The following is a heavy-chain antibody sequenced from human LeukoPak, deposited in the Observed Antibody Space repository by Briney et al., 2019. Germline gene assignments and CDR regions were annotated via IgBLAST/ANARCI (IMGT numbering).Heavy chain of an antibody. CDR3: ARRGGVVAASALYYFDY. CDR2: IYYSGST. V-gene: IGHV4-39*01. D-gene: IGHD2-15*01. Sequence: PSETLSLTCTVSGGSISSSSYYWGWIRQPPGKGLEWIGSIYYSGSTYYNPSLKSRVTISVDTSKNQFSLKLSSVTAADTAVYYCARRGGVVAASALYYFDYWGQGTLVTVSS. J-gene: IGHJ4*02. CDR1: GGSISSSSYY.